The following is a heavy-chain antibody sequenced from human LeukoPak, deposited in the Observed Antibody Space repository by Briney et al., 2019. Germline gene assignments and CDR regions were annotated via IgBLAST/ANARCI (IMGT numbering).Heavy chain of an antibody. D-gene: IGHD6-13*01. CDR2: IYYSGST. CDR1: GGSISSGDYY. J-gene: IGHJ4*02. Sequence: SQTLSLTCTVSGGSISSGDYYWSWIRQPPGKGLEWIGYIYYSGSTYHNPSLKSRVTISVDTSKNQFSLKMSSVTAADTAVYYCARDLGYSSSGGGFDYWGQGTLVTVSS. V-gene: IGHV4-30-4*08. CDR3: ARDLGYSSSGGGFDY.